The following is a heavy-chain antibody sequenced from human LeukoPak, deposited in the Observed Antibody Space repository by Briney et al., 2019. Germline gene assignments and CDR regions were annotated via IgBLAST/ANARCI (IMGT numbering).Heavy chain of an antibody. CDR2: IYYSGST. J-gene: IGHJ4*02. D-gene: IGHD6-25*01. Sequence: SETLSLTCTVSGGSISSSSYYWGWIRQPPGKGLEWIGSIYYSGSTYYNPSLKSRVTISVDTSENQFSLKLSSVTAADTAVYYCARDRRAATQLWTWTRYFDYWGQGILVTVSS. CDR3: ARDRRAATQLWTWTRYFDY. CDR1: GGSISSSSYY. V-gene: IGHV4-39*07.